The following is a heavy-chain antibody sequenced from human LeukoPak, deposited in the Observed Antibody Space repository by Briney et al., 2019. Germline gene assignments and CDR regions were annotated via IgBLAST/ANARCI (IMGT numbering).Heavy chain of an antibody. D-gene: IGHD2-15*01. J-gene: IGHJ4*02. Sequence: GESLKISCTGSGYIFTSYWISWVRQMPGKGLEWMGRIDPSDSYTNYSPAFQGHVTISADKSISTAYLQWSSLQASDTAMYYRATSSTPIVVGDYWGQGTLVTVSS. CDR1: GYIFTSYW. V-gene: IGHV5-10-1*01. CDR2: IDPSDSYT. CDR3: ATSSTPIVVGDY.